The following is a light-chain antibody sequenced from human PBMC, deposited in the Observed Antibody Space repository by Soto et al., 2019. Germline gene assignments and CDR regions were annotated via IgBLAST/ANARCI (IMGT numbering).Light chain of an antibody. CDR2: ETS. CDR1: QGIGDT. J-gene: IGKJ4*01. Sequence: EIVMTQSPATLSVSPGEVATLSCRASQGIGDTLAWYQQKPGQTPRLLIYETSIRATGVPARFSGSRSGAEFTLTISSLHSEDFAVYYCQHYVTWPLTFGGGTKVE. V-gene: IGKV3-15*01. CDR3: QHYVTWPLT.